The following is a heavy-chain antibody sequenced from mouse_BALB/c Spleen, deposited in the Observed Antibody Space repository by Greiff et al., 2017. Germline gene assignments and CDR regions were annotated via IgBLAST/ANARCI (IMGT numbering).Heavy chain of an antibody. CDR1: GDSITSGY. CDR2: ISYSGST. CDR3: ARGGSYYRGYFDV. Sequence: EVMLVESGPSLVKPSQTLSLTCSVTGDSITSGYWNWIRKFPGNKLEYMGYISYSGSTYYNPSLKSRISITRDTSKNQYYLQLNSVTTEDTATYYCARGGSYYRGYFDVWGAGTTVTVSS. J-gene: IGHJ1*01. D-gene: IGHD2-12*01. V-gene: IGHV3-8*02.